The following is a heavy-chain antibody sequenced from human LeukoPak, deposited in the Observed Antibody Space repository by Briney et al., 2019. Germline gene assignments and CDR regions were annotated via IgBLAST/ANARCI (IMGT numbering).Heavy chain of an antibody. CDR2: IYYSGST. V-gene: IGHV4-59*01. J-gene: IGHJ6*03. CDR3: ARDGYNPYYYYMDV. D-gene: IGHD1-14*01. CDR1: GGSINNYY. Sequence: SETLSLTCTVSGGSINNYYWSWIRQPPGKGLEWIGYIYYSGSTNYNPSLKSRVTISVDTSKNQFSLKLSSVTAADTAVYYCARDGYNPYYYYMDVWGKGTTVTISS.